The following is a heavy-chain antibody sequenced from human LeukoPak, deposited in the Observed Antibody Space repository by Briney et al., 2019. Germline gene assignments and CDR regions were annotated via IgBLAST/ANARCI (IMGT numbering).Heavy chain of an antibody. CDR2: LYNTGRT. V-gene: IGHV4-4*07. J-gene: IGHJ2*01. Sequence: SETLSLTCTVSGVSISNYYWGWIRQAAGKGLEWIGRLYNTGRTNYNPSLKSRAIISEDKSNNQFSLKLTSVTAADTAVYYCARDLCNGDSCYSGYSDLWGRGTLVTVSS. D-gene: IGHD2-15*01. CDR1: GVSISNYY. CDR3: ARDLCNGDSCYSGYSDL.